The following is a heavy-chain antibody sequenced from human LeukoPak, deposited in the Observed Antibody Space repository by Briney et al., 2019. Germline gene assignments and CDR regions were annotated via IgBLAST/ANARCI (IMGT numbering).Heavy chain of an antibody. Sequence: PGGSLRLSCAASGFTFSSYAMSWVRQAPGKGLEWVSGISGSGDNTYYADSVKGRFTISRDNSKNTLYLQMNSLRAEDTAVYYCGKNRYSGSLSPFDIWGPGTMVTVSS. CDR2: ISGSGDNT. J-gene: IGHJ3*02. CDR3: GKNRYSGSLSPFDI. D-gene: IGHD1-26*01. CDR1: GFTFSSYA. V-gene: IGHV3-23*01.